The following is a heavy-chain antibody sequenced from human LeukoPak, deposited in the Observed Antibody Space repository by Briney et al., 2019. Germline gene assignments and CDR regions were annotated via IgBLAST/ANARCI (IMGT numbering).Heavy chain of an antibody. D-gene: IGHD3-9*01. CDR3: ARGTENLEFDWLLYYFDY. V-gene: IGHV1-2*06. CDR1: GYTFTGYY. CDR2: INPNSGGT. Sequence: ASVKVSCKASGYTFTGYYMHWVRQAPGQGLEWMGRINPNSGGTNYAQKFQGRVTMTRDTSISTVYMELSRLRSDDTAVYYCARGTENLEFDWLLYYFDYWGQGTLVTVSS. J-gene: IGHJ4*02.